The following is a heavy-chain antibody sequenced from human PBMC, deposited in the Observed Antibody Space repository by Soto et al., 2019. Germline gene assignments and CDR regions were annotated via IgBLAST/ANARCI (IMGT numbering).Heavy chain of an antibody. CDR2: INAGNGNT. CDR1: GYTFTSYA. Sequence: ASVKVSCKASGYTFTSYAMHWVRQAPGQRLEWMGWINAGNGNTKYSQKFQGRVTITRDTSASTAYMELSSLRSEDTAVYYCARDAHYYDSSGYYPPVPFDYWGQGTLVTVS. CDR3: ARDAHYYDSSGYYPPVPFDY. J-gene: IGHJ4*02. V-gene: IGHV1-3*01. D-gene: IGHD3-22*01.